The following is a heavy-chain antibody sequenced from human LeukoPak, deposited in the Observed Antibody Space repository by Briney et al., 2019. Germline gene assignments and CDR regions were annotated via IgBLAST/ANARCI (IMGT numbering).Heavy chain of an antibody. J-gene: IGHJ4*02. D-gene: IGHD2-2*01. CDR3: ARRQEYQLPSPFDY. V-gene: IGHV3-11*01. Sequence: GSLRLSCATSGFTFSDYYMSWIRQAPGKGLEWVSYISSSGSTIYYADSVKGRFTISRDNAKNSLYLQMNSLRAEDTAVYYCARRQEYQLPSPFDYWGQGTLVTVSS. CDR1: GFTFSDYY. CDR2: ISSSGSTI.